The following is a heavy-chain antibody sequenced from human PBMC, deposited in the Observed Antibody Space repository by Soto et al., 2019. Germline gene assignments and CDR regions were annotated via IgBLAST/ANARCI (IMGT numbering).Heavy chain of an antibody. V-gene: IGHV1-18*01. Sequence: GASVKVSCKASGYTFTSYGISWVRQAPGQGLEWMGWISAYNGNTNYAQKLQGRVTMTTDTSTSTAYMELRSPRSDDTAVYYCARDRAFLEYNWNDVYVGYWGQGTLVTVSS. CDR2: ISAYNGNT. CDR3: ARDRAFLEYNWNDVYVGY. CDR1: GYTFTSYG. D-gene: IGHD1-20*01. J-gene: IGHJ4*02.